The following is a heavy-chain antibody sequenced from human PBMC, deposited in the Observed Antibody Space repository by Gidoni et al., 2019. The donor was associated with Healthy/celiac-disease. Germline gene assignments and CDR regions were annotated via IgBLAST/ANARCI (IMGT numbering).Heavy chain of an antibody. D-gene: IGHD4-17*01. CDR1: GCTFSSYA. V-gene: IGHV3-23*01. Sequence: EVHLLEYGGGLVQPAGSLQLSWAAPGCTFSSYAMSWVRQAPGKGLEWVSAISGSGGSTYYADSVKGRFTISRDNSKNTLYLQMNSLRAEDTAVYYCAKDRYGDYVIDYWGQGTLVTVSS. CDR2: ISGSGGST. J-gene: IGHJ4*02. CDR3: AKDRYGDYVIDY.